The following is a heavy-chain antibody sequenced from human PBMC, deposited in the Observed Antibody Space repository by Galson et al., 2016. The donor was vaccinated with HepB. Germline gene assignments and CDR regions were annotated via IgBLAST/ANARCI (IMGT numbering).Heavy chain of an antibody. Sequence: TLSLTCTVSGDSINSGGFYWTWIRQRPGTGLQWIGYIYYSGATYYNPSLSSRVSISMDTSKNQFFLKLTSVTVADTGVYYCARGETTADNWFDPWGQGAQVTVSS. D-gene: IGHD4-11*01. CDR1: GDSINSGGFY. J-gene: IGHJ5*02. CDR3: ARGETTADNWFDP. CDR2: IYYSGAT. V-gene: IGHV4-31*03.